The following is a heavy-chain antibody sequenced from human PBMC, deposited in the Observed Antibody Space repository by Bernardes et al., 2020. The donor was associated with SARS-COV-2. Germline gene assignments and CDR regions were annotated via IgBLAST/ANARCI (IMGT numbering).Heavy chain of an antibody. CDR3: ARDRGRYSSGYTYYFDY. D-gene: IGHD6-19*01. CDR1: GFTFSNYA. Sequence: GWSLRLSCAASGFTFSNYAMHWVRQAPGKGLEWVAVISFDGTNKYYADSVKGRFTISRDNSKNTLYLQMNSLRAEDTAVYFCARDRGRYSSGYTYYFDYWGQGTLVTVSS. J-gene: IGHJ4*02. CDR2: ISFDGTNK. V-gene: IGHV3-30-3*01.